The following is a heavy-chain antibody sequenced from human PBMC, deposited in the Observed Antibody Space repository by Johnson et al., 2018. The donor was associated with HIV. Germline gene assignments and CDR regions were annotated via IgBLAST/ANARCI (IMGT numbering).Heavy chain of an antibody. CDR2: IRYDGSIQ. Sequence: VQLVESGGGVVQPGGSLRLSCAASGFTVSSYGMHWVRQAPGKGLEWVAYIRYDGSIQYYADSVKGRFTISRDNSKNTLYLQMNSLRAEDTAVYYCARVVEVVVSGATGGDAFDIWGQGTMVTVSS. D-gene: IGHD2-15*01. V-gene: IGHV3-30*02. J-gene: IGHJ3*02. CDR1: GFTVSSYG. CDR3: ARVVEVVVSGATGGDAFDI.